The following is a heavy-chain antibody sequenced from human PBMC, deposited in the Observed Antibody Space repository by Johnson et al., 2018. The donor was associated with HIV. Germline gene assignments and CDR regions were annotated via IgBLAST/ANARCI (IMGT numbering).Heavy chain of an antibody. CDR1: GFTFSSYA. CDR3: AKGQISSTPCAFEI. J-gene: IGHJ3*02. V-gene: IGHV3-64*01. Sequence: VQLVESGGGLVKPGGSLRLSCAASGFTFSSYAMSWVRQAPGKGLQWVSSISSNGGSTYYANSVKGRFTISRDNSKNTLYLQMGSLRAEDMAVYYCAKGQISSTPCAFEIWGQGTMVTVSS. D-gene: IGHD6-13*01. CDR2: ISSNGGST.